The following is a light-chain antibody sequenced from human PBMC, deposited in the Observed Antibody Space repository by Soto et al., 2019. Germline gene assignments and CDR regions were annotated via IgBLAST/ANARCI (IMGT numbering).Light chain of an antibody. CDR2: LNSDGSH. Sequence: QAVLTQSPSASASLGASVKLTRTLSSGHSSYAIAWHQQQPEKGPRYLMKLNSDGSHSKGDGIPDRFSGSSSGAERYLTISSLQSEDEADYYCQTWGTGIPWVFGGGTKLTVL. J-gene: IGLJ3*02. CDR3: QTWGTGIPWV. V-gene: IGLV4-69*01. CDR1: SGHSSYA.